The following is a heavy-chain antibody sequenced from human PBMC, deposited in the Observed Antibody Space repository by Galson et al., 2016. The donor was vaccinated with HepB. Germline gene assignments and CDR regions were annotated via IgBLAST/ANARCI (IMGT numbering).Heavy chain of an antibody. CDR1: GYTFTSYD. CDR3: ARLKWQYWHE. D-gene: IGHD2/OR15-2a*01. V-gene: IGHV1-8*01. CDR2: MDPNSGNT. Sequence: SVKVSCKASGYTFTSYDINWVRQATGQGLEWMGWMDPNSGNTDYAQRFQGRVTMTRDTSINTAYMELSSLRSEDTAMYYCARLKWQYWHEWGQGTLVTVSS. J-gene: IGHJ4*02.